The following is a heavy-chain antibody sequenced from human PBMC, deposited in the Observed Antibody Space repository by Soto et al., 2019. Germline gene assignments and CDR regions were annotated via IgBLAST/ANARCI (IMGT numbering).Heavy chain of an antibody. Sequence: GGSLRLSCAASGFTFSSSLLTWVRQAPGKGLEWMANINEDGIDKYYVDSVKGRFTISRDNARNSLYLQMNSLRVDDTAVYYCARHRNLGGGWGQGTMVTVSS. J-gene: IGHJ4*02. V-gene: IGHV3-7*03. D-gene: IGHD3-16*01. CDR3: ARHRNLGGG. CDR2: INEDGIDK. CDR1: GFTFSSSL.